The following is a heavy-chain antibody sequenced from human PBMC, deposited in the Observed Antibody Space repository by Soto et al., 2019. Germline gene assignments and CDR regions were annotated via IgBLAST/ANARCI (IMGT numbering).Heavy chain of an antibody. D-gene: IGHD4-17*01. J-gene: IGHJ4*02. CDR1: GYTFTSYG. CDR3: ASGFNDYGEYEFDY. V-gene: IGHV1-18*01. CDR2: ISAYNGNT. Sequence: ASVKVSCKASGYTFTSYGISWVRQAPGQGLEWMGWISAYNGNTNYAQKLQGRVTMTTDTSTSTAYMELRSLRSDDTAVYYCASGFNDYGEYEFDYWGQGTLVTVSS.